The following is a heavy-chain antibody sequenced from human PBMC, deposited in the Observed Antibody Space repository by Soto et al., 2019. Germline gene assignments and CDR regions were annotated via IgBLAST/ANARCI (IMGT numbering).Heavy chain of an antibody. J-gene: IGHJ5*02. CDR2: TRGKAYGGTT. CDR1: GFNFAGYA. V-gene: IGHV3-49*03. CDR3: SRGLSGYETMPSYSAS. D-gene: IGHD3-9*01. Sequence: PGGSLRLSCATSGFNFAGYAMTWFRQAPGKGLEWVGFTRGKAYGGTTEYAASVRGRFTISRDDSRRVAYLQMDSLRPEDTAVYFCSRGLSGYETMPSYSASWGQGTLVTVSS.